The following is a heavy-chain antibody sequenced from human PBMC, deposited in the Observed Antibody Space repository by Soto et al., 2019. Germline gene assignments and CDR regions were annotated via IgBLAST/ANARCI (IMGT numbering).Heavy chain of an antibody. Sequence: GASVKVSCKASGYTFTSYYMHWVRQAPGQGLEWMGIINPSGGSTSYAQKFQGRVTMTRDTSTSTVYMELSSLRSEDTAVYYCASTVQTIYYDSSGSRGYAFDIWGQGTMVTVPS. CDR1: GYTFTSYY. CDR2: INPSGGST. J-gene: IGHJ3*02. V-gene: IGHV1-46*01. D-gene: IGHD3-22*01. CDR3: ASTVQTIYYDSSGSRGYAFDI.